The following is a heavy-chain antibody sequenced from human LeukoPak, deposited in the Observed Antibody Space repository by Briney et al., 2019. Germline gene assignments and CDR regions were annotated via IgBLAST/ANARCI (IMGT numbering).Heavy chain of an antibody. CDR2: FIPKLSMS. CDR3: ASTYSGYHY. J-gene: IGHJ4*02. Sequence: SVTVSCKAFGGTFRRNDLTWVRQAPGQGLEWMGGFIPKLSMSHYAQKFKARVTITADESTTTVYMELRSLRSEDTAVYYCASTYSGYHYWGQGSLVTVSS. D-gene: IGHD5-12*01. CDR1: GGTFRRND. V-gene: IGHV1-69*10.